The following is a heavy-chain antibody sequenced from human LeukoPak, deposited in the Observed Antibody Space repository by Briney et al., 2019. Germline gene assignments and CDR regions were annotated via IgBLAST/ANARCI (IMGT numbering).Heavy chain of an antibody. J-gene: IGHJ3*02. CDR2: LHHSGST. D-gene: IGHD1-26*01. CDR1: GYFFSSAYY. V-gene: IGHV4-38-2*02. CDR3: ARDRVGATYAFDI. Sequence: SETLSLTCAVSGYFFSSAYYWGWMRPPPGKGLEGIVSLHHSGSTYFNPSLKSRVTISVDTSKNQFSLKLTSVTAADTAVYYCARDRVGATYAFDIWGQGTMVTVSS.